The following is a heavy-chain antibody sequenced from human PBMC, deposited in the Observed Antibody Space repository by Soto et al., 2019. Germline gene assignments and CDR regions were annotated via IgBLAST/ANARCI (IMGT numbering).Heavy chain of an antibody. CDR2: IKSKTDGGTT. Sequence: GKGLEWVGRIKSKTDGGTTDYAAPVKGRFTISRDDSKNTLYLQMNSLKTEDTAVYYCTTGGDIVVVPAAMRYYYYYMDVWGKGTTVTVSS. V-gene: IGHV3-15*01. CDR3: TTGGDIVVVPAAMRYYYYYMDV. J-gene: IGHJ6*03. D-gene: IGHD2-2*01.